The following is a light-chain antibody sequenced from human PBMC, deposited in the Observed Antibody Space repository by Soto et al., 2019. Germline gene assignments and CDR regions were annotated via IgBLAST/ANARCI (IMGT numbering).Light chain of an antibody. CDR3: QSFDSSLSAWV. V-gene: IGLV2-14*01. J-gene: IGLJ3*02. Sequence: QSALTQPASVSGSPGQSITISCSGTSSDVGSYDHVAWYQQFPGKTPKLMIYEVSNRPSGVSSRFSGSKSGNTASLTISGLQAEDEADYCCQSFDSSLSAWVFGGGTKLTVL. CDR1: SSDVGSYDH. CDR2: EVS.